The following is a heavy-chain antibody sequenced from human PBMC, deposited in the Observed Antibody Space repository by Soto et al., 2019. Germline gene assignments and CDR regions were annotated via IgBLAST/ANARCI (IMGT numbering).Heavy chain of an antibody. Sequence: PSLTCTVSGGSVGSYHWSWVRQPPGKGLEWIASVYYTGTTNYNPSLGSRVTISIDAPENQISLKLTSVTAADTAFYYFARDTVRTGKFDLWGQGTLVTVSS. CDR2: VYYTGTT. D-gene: IGHD4-17*01. CDR1: GGSVGSYH. CDR3: ARDTVRTGKFDL. J-gene: IGHJ5*02. V-gene: IGHV4-59*02.